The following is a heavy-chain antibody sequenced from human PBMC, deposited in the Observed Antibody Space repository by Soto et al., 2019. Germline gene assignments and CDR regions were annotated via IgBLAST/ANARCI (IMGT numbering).Heavy chain of an antibody. D-gene: IGHD2-15*01. CDR1: GLTFTNAW. CDR3: STVSLISGTSGHTSAF. Sequence: EAQLVESGGALVTPGGSLRLSCAASGLTFTNAWMNWVRQAPGKGLEWVGRIKRKIDGETTDYAAPVNGRFSIARDDSKNTVFLQMNSLKTEDTAVYYCSTVSLISGTSGHTSAFWGQGTLVTVSS. CDR2: IKRKIDGETT. J-gene: IGHJ4*02. V-gene: IGHV3-15*07.